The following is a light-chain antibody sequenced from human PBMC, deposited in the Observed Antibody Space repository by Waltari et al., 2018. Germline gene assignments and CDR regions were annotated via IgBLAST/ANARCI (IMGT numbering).Light chain of an antibody. V-gene: IGLV3-19*01. Sequence: SSELTQDPAVSVALGQAVRITCPGASLRSNYAIWYQQKPGQAPVLVIYGKNNRPSGIPDRFSGSSSGNTASLTITGAQAEDEADYYCNSRDSSGNHLGVFGGGTKLTVL. J-gene: IGLJ2*01. CDR2: GKN. CDR1: SLRSNY. CDR3: NSRDSSGNHLGV.